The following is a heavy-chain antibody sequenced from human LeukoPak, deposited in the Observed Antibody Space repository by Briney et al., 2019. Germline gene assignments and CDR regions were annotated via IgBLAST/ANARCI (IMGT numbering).Heavy chain of an antibody. CDR2: ISGSGGTT. J-gene: IGHJ4*02. D-gene: IGHD6-19*01. Sequence: TSSGYYWGWIRQPPGKGLEWVSTISGSGGTTYYAEFVKGRFTISRDNSKNTLYLQMNSLRAEDTAVYYCAKPAVSGWYGFDYWGQGTLVTVSS. V-gene: IGHV3-23*01. CDR3: AKPAVSGWYGFDY. CDR1: TSSGYY.